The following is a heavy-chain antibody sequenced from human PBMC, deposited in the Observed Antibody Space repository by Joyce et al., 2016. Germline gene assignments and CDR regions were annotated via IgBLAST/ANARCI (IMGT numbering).Heavy chain of an antibody. D-gene: IGHD2-2*01. V-gene: IGHV3-30-3*01. CDR2: ISYDEDSD. CDR1: KFTFNKYA. J-gene: IGHJ4*02. Sequence: QVQLVESGGGVVQPGKSLRLSCEASKFTFNKYAMHWVRQAPGKGLEWVAVISYDEDSDFYADSVKGRFTISRDNSKNTVYLQMNSLRSEDTALYYCAKSRDEIVIIPATFDSWGQGTLVTVSS. CDR3: AKSRDEIVIIPATFDS.